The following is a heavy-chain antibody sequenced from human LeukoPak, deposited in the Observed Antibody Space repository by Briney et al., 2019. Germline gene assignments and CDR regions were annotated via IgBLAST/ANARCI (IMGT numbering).Heavy chain of an antibody. V-gene: IGHV4-59*01. D-gene: IGHD4-17*01. CDR2: IYYSGST. J-gene: IGHJ4*02. CDR3: ARGHGDYDY. CDR1: GGSLSSYY. Sequence: SETLSLTCTVSGGSLSSYYWSWIRQPPGKGLEWIGYIYYSGSTNYNPSLKSRVTISVDTSKNQFSLKLSSVTAADTAVYYCARGHGDYDYWGQGTLVTVSS.